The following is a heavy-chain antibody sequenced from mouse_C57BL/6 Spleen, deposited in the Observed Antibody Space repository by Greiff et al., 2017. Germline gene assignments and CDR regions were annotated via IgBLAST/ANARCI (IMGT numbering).Heavy chain of an antibody. CDR3: ARDRSTTYFDV. D-gene: IGHD1-1*01. J-gene: IGHJ1*03. V-gene: IGHV5-4*01. CDR2: ISDGGSYT. Sequence: EVQVVESGGGLVKPGGSLKLSCAASGFTFSSYAMSWVRQTPEKRLEWVATISDGGSYTYYPDNVKGRFTISRDHAKNNLYLQMSHLKSEDTAMYYCARDRSTTYFDVWGTGTTVTVSS. CDR1: GFTFSSYA.